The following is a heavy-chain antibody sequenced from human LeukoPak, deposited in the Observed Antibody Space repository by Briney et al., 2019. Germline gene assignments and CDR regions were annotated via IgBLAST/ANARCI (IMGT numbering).Heavy chain of an antibody. D-gene: IGHD4-17*01. J-gene: IGHJ4*02. V-gene: IGHV1-69*04. Sequence: SVKVSCKASGGTFSSYAISWVRQAPGQGLEWMGRIIPILGIANYAQKFQGRVTITADKSTSTAYMELSSLRSEDPAVYYCGRVTDGDPRADYWGQGTLVTVSS. CDR3: GRVTDGDPRADY. CDR1: GGTFSSYA. CDR2: IIPILGIA.